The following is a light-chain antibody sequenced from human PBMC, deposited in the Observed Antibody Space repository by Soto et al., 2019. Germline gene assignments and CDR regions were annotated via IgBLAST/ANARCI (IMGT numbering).Light chain of an antibody. CDR3: QQYNSYSET. CDR2: EAS. CDR1: QSISTW. Sequence: DVQMTQSPSTLSASVGDRVTITCRASQSISTWLAWYQQKSGKAPKLLIYEASSLGSGVPSRFSGSGSGTEFTLTISSLQPDDFATYYCQQYNSYSETFGHGTKV. J-gene: IGKJ1*01. V-gene: IGKV1-5*03.